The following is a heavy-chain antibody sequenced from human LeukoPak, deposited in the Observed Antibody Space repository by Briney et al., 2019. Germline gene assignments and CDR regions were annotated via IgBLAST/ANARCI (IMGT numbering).Heavy chain of an antibody. D-gene: IGHD2-21*02. CDR3: TRGGKEVTATLSVDY. J-gene: IGHJ4*02. CDR2: IRSKAYGGTT. Sequence: GGSLRLSCTASGFTFGDYAMSWFRQAPGKGLEWVGFIRSKAYGGTTEYAASVKGRFTISRDDSKSIAYLQMNSLKTEDTAVYYCTRGGKEVTATLSVDYWGQGTLVTVSS. V-gene: IGHV3-49*03. CDR1: GFTFGDYA.